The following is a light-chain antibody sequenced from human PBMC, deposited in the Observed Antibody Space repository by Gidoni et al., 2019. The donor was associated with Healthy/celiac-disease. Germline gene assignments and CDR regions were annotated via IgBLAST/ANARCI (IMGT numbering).Light chain of an antibody. CDR1: QSVSSN. CDR2: GAS. J-gene: IGKJ1*01. Sequence: EIVMTQSPATLSVSPGERATLSCSASQSVSSNLAWYKQQPGQAPRLLIDGASTRATGIPARCSGSGSGTEFTLTISSLQAEDFAVYYCQQYNNWPAFGQGTKVEIK. V-gene: IGKV3-15*01. CDR3: QQYNNWPA.